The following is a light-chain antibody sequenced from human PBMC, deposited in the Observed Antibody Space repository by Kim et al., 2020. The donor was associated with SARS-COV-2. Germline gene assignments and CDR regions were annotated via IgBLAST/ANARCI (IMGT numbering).Light chain of an antibody. V-gene: IGLV3-21*04. CDR3: QVWDSSSDHRV. CDR2: YDS. Sequence: ATGKTARITCGGINMGSKSVVWYQQKPGPAPVLVIYYDSDRPSGITERFSGSNSGNTATLTISRVEAGDEADYYCQVWDSSSDHRVFGGGTQLTVL. CDR1: NMGSKS. J-gene: IGLJ3*02.